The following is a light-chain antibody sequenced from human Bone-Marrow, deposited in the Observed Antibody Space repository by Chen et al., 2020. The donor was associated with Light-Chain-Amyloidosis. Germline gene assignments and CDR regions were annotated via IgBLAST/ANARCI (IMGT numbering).Light chain of an antibody. Sequence: SYELTQPPSVSVSPGQTARITCSGDDLPTKYAYWYQQKPDQAPVLVIHRDTERPSGISERFSGSSSGTTATLTIRGVQAEDEAEYHGQSADSSGTYEVIFGGGTKLTVL. CDR3: QSADSSGTYEVI. CDR1: DLPTKY. CDR2: RDT. V-gene: IGLV3-25*03. J-gene: IGLJ2*01.